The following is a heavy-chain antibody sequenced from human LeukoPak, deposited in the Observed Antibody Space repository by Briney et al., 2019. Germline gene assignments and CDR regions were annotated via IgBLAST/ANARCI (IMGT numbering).Heavy chain of an antibody. CDR1: GGSFTNYY. Sequence: SETLSLTCAVYGGSFTNYYWSWIRQPPGKGLEWIGSIYYSGSTYYNPSLKSRVTISVDTSKNQFSLKLSSVTAADTAVYYCARLPGYPHYFDYWGQGTLVTVSS. V-gene: IGHV4-39*01. CDR3: ARLPGYPHYFDY. D-gene: IGHD5-18*01. J-gene: IGHJ4*02. CDR2: IYYSGST.